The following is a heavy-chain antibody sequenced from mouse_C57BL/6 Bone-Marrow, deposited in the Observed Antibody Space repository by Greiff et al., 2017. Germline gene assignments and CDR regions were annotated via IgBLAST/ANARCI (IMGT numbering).Heavy chain of an antibody. CDR2: IHPNSGST. D-gene: IGHD1-1*01. Sequence: VQLQQPGAELVKPGASVKLSCKASGYTFTSYWMHWVKQRPGQGLEWIGMIHPNSGSTNYNEKFKSKATLTVDKSSSTAYMQLSRLTSADSAVYCFARGFYYYGSRYAMDYWGQGTSVTVSS. CDR3: ARGFYYYGSRYAMDY. V-gene: IGHV1-64*01. J-gene: IGHJ4*01. CDR1: GYTFTSYW.